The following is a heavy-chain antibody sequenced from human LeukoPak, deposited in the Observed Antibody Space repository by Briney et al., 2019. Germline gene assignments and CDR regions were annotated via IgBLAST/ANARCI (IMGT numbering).Heavy chain of an antibody. D-gene: IGHD3-22*01. Sequence: KPSETLSLTCAVYGGSFSVYYWSWIRQPPGKGLEWIGEINHSGSTNYKQSLKSRVTISVDTSKNQFSLKLSSVTAADTAVYYCARCYYDSSGYFCDYWGQGTLVTVSS. CDR1: GGSFSVYY. J-gene: IGHJ4*02. V-gene: IGHV4-34*01. CDR3: ARCYYDSSGYFCDY. CDR2: INHSGST.